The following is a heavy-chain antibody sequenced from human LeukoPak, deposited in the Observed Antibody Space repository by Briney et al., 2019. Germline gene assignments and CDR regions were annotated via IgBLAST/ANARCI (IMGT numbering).Heavy chain of an antibody. D-gene: IGHD5-12*01. J-gene: IGHJ3*02. V-gene: IGHV4-39*07. Sequence: SETLSLTCAVSGTSISSGSCYWAWFRQPPGKGLQWFATYHSGGSTYYNPSLGGRVIISGDTSKNQVSLRLTSVTAADTALYYCARDWDGGFDFNAFDIWGRGTVVTVSS. CDR1: GTSISSGSCY. CDR2: YHSGGST. CDR3: ARDWDGGFDFNAFDI.